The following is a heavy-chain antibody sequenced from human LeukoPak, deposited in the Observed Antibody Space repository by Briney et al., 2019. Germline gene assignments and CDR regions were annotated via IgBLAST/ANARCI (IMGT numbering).Heavy chain of an antibody. J-gene: IGHJ4*02. Sequence: PSETLSLTCAVYGGSFSGYYWSWIRQPPGKGLEWIGEINHSGSTNYNPSLKSRVTMSVDTSKNQFSLKLSSVTAADTAVYYCARLPYYDYVWGSYRLDYWGQGTLVTVSS. CDR3: ARLPYYDYVWGSYRLDY. CDR2: INHSGST. CDR1: GGSFSGYY. V-gene: IGHV4-34*01. D-gene: IGHD3-16*02.